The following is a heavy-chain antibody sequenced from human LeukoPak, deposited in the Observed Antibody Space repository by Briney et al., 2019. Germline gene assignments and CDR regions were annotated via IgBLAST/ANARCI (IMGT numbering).Heavy chain of an antibody. CDR1: GFTFSAYE. V-gene: IGHV3-48*03. D-gene: IGHD3-10*01. Sequence: GGSLRLSCAASGFTFSAYEMDWVRQAPGKGLEWVAYISSGGGAIYYADSVRGRFTISRDNSKNTLYLQMNSLRAEDTAVYYCAKAYGSGSYFVGIFDYWGQGTLVTVSS. J-gene: IGHJ4*02. CDR2: ISSGGGAI. CDR3: AKAYGSGSYFVGIFDY.